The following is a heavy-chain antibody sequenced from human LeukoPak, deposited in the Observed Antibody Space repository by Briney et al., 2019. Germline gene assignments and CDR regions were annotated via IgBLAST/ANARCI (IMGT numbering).Heavy chain of an antibody. J-gene: IGHJ5*02. V-gene: IGHV4-59*08. CDR1: GGSISNYY. CDR3: ARSPVVITRNWFDP. CDR2: IYYSGST. D-gene: IGHD3-22*01. Sequence: SETLSLTCTVSGGSISNYYWSWIRQPPGKGLEWIGYIYYSGSTNYNPSLKSRVTISVDTSKNQFSLKLSSVTAADTAVYYCARSPVVITRNWFDPWGQGTLVTASS.